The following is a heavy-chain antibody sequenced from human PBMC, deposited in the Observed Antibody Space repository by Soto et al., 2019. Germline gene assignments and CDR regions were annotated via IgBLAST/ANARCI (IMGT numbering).Heavy chain of an antibody. CDR1: GFSLSTSGVG. J-gene: IGHJ4*02. CDR2: IYWDDDK. Sequence: SGPTLVKPTQTLTLTCTFSGFSLSTSGVGAGWIRQPPGKALEWLALIYWDDDKRYSPSLKSRLTITKDTSKNQVVLTMTNMDPVDTATYYCAHMLPQTPYGGNSEGFDYWGQGTLVTVSS. V-gene: IGHV2-5*02. D-gene: IGHD4-17*01. CDR3: AHMLPQTPYGGNSEGFDY.